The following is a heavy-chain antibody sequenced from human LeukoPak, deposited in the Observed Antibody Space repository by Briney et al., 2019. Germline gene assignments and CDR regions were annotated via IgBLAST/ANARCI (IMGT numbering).Heavy chain of an antibody. J-gene: IGHJ5*02. CDR3: ARDRDSSGSGWFDP. CDR2: IYYSGST. D-gene: IGHD6-19*01. Sequence: SETLSLTCAVSGYSISSSYYWGWIRQPPGKGLEWVGYIYYSGSTNYNPSLKSRVTISVDTSKNQFSLKLSSVTAADTAVYYCARDRDSSGSGWFDPWGQGTLVTVSS. CDR1: GYSISSSYY. V-gene: IGHV4-61*01.